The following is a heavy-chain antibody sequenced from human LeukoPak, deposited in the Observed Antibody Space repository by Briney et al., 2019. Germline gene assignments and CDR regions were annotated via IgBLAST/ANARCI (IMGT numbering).Heavy chain of an antibody. Sequence: SETLSLTCAVYGGSFSGYYWSWIRQPPGKGLEWIGEINHCGSTNYNPSLKSRVTISVDTSKNQFSLKLSSVTAADTAVYYCARGRIQLWLRRGVYFDYWGQGTLVTVSS. CDR1: GGSFSGYY. CDR2: INHCGST. CDR3: ARGRIQLWLRRGVYFDY. J-gene: IGHJ4*02. D-gene: IGHD5-18*01. V-gene: IGHV4-34*01.